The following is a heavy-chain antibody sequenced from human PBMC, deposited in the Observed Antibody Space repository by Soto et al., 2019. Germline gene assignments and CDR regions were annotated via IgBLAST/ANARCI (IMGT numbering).Heavy chain of an antibody. CDR2: IIPIFGTA. CDR1: GGTFSSYA. V-gene: IGHV1-69*01. J-gene: IGHJ6*02. CDR3: ARDSQQQLFTEGYYYGMDV. D-gene: IGHD6-13*01. Sequence: QVQLVQSGAEVKKPGSSVKVSCKASGGTFSSYAISWVRQAPGHGLEWMGGIIPIFGTANYAQKFQGRVTITADECTSTAYRELSSLRSEDTAVYYCARDSQQQLFTEGYYYGMDVWGQGTTVTVSS.